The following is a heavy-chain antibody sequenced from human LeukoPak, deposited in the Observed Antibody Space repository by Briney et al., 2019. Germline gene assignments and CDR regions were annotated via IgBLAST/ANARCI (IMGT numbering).Heavy chain of an antibody. CDR1: GYSISSGYY. CDR2: IFHSGSA. Sequence: SETLSLTCAVSGYSISSGYYWGWIRQPPGKGLEWIGSIFHSGSAYYNPSLKSRVTISIDTSKNQFSLKLSSVAAADTAVYYCARGWDCSITGCYAIDYWGQGTLVTVSS. V-gene: IGHV4-38-2*01. D-gene: IGHD2-2*01. J-gene: IGHJ4*02. CDR3: ARGWDCSITGCYAIDY.